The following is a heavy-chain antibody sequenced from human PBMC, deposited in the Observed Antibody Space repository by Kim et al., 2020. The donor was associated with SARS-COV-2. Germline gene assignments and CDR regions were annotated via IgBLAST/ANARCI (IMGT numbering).Heavy chain of an antibody. CDR2: IYYSGST. CDR1: GGSISSGDYY. J-gene: IGHJ3*02. D-gene: IGHD1-26*01. Sequence: SETLSLTCTVSGGSISSGDYYWSWIRQPPGKGLEWIGYIYYSGSTYYNPSLKSRVTISVDTSKNQFSLKLSSVTAADTAVYYCARAWGELQINDAFDIWGQGTMVTVSS. V-gene: IGHV4-30-4*01. CDR3: ARAWGELQINDAFDI.